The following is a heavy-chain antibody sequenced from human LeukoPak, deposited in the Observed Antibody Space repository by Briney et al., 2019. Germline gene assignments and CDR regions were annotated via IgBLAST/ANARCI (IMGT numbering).Heavy chain of an antibody. D-gene: IGHD3-16*02. V-gene: IGHV3-21*01. CDR3: ARDKAIYDYVWGSYRYSYDAFDI. CDR2: ISSSSSYI. J-gene: IGHJ3*02. Sequence: GGSLRLSCAASGFTFSSYSMNWVRQAPGKGLEWVSSISSSSSYIYYADSVKGRFTISRDNAKNSLYLQMNSLRAEDTAVYYCARDKAIYDYVWGSYRYSYDAFDIWGQGTMVTVSS. CDR1: GFTFSSYS.